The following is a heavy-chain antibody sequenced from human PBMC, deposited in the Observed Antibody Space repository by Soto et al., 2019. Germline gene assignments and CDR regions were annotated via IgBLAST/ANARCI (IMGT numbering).Heavy chain of an antibody. Sequence: QVQLVESGGGLVKPGGSLRLSCAASGFTFSDYYMSWIRQAPGKGLEWVSYISSSSSYTNYADSVKGRFTISRDNAKNSLYLQMNSLRAEDTAVYYCARDHGRAANSNWFDPWGKGTLVTVSS. CDR1: GFTFSDYY. CDR3: ARDHGRAANSNWFDP. D-gene: IGHD2-15*01. CDR2: ISSSSSYT. V-gene: IGHV3-11*05. J-gene: IGHJ5*02.